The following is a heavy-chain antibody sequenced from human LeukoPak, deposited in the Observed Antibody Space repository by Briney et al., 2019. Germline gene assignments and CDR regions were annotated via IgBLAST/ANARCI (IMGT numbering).Heavy chain of an antibody. Sequence: GGSLRLSCAASGFTVSSNYMSWVRPAPGKGLEGVSGIYSGGSTYYADSVKGRFTISRDNSKNTLYLQMNSPRAEDTAVYYCARASIRHSRDTSMVSSFGGFDYWGQGTLVTVSS. CDR1: GFTVSSNY. V-gene: IGHV3-53*01. D-gene: IGHD5-18*01. CDR3: ARASIRHSRDTSMVSSFGGFDY. J-gene: IGHJ4*02. CDR2: IYSGGST.